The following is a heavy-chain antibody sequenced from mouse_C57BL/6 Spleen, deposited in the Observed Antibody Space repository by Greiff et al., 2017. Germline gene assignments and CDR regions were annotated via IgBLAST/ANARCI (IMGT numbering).Heavy chain of an antibody. D-gene: IGHD1-1*01. J-gene: IGHJ1*03. V-gene: IGHV1-53*01. Sequence: QVQLQQPGTELVKPGASVKLSCKASGYTFTSYWMHWVKQRPGQGLEWIGNINPSNGGTNYNEKFKSKATLTGDKSSSTAYMQLSSLTSEYSAVYYCASSGYYGSSFDVWGTGTTVTVSS. CDR3: ASSGYYGSSFDV. CDR1: GYTFTSYW. CDR2: INPSNGGT.